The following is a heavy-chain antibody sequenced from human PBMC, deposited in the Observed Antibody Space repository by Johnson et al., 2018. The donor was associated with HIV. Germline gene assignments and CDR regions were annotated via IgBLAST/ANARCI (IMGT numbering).Heavy chain of an antibody. J-gene: IGHJ3*02. CDR2: ISWNSGGI. CDR1: GFTFDDYA. D-gene: IGHD6-6*01. V-gene: IGHV3-9*01. CDR3: AREGLKQLERGDGDAFDI. Sequence: QLVESGGGLVQPGRSLRLSCAASGFTFDDYAMHWVRQAPGKGLEWVSGISWNSGGIDYADSVKGRFTISRDNTKHSLFLQMNSLRAEDTALYYCAREGLKQLERGDGDAFDIWGQGTMVTVSS.